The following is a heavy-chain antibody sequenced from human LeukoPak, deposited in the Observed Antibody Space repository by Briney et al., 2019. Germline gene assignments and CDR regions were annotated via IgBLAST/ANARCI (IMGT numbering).Heavy chain of an antibody. CDR2: ISYDGSNK. Sequence: PGRSLRLSCAASGFTFSSYAMHWVRQAPGKGLEWVAVISYDGSNKYYADSVKGRFTISRDNAKNSLYLQMNSLRAEDTAVYYCARDGYNPFDYWGQGTLVTVSS. V-gene: IGHV3-30*04. CDR1: GFTFSSYA. D-gene: IGHD5-24*01. J-gene: IGHJ4*02. CDR3: ARDGYNPFDY.